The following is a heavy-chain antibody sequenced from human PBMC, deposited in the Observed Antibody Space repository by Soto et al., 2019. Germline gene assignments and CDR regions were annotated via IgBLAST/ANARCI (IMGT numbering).Heavy chain of an antibody. D-gene: IGHD3-22*01. J-gene: IGHJ5*02. CDR1: GFTFSSYA. CDR2: ISGSGGST. V-gene: IGHV3-23*01. CDR3: AKDLSSGADSSGLRADWFDP. Sequence: GGSLRLSCAASGFTFSSYAMSWVRQAPGKGLEWVSAISGSGGSTYYADSVKGRFTISRDNSKNTLYLQMNSLRAEDTAVYYCAKDLSSGADSSGLRADWFDPWGQGTLVTVSS.